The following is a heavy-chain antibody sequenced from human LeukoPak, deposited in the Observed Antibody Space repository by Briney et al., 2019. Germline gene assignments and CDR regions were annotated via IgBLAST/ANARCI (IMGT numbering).Heavy chain of an antibody. J-gene: IGHJ4*02. D-gene: IGHD4-17*01. V-gene: IGHV3-9*01. CDR1: GFTFDDYA. CDR3: AKSRGFTVTTPFDY. Sequence: PGGSLRLSCAASGFTFDDYAMHWVRQAPGKGLEWASDISWNSGSIGYADSVKGRFTISRDNAKNSLYLQMNSLRAEDTALYYCAKSRGFTVTTPFDYWGQGTLVTVSS. CDR2: ISWNSGSI.